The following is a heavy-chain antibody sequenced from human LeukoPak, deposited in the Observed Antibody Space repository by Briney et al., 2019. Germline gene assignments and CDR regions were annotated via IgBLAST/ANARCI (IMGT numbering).Heavy chain of an antibody. CDR2: INPNSAGT. CDR3: ARGKDTAMVPDYFDY. D-gene: IGHD5-18*01. V-gene: IGHV1-2*02. CDR1: GYTFTAYY. Sequence: GASVKVSCTPSGYTFTAYYMHWVRQAPGQGLEWMGWINPNSAGTNHAQKFQGRVTMTRDTSISTAYMELGRLRSDDTALYYCARGKDTAMVPDYFDYWGQGTLVTVSS. J-gene: IGHJ4*02.